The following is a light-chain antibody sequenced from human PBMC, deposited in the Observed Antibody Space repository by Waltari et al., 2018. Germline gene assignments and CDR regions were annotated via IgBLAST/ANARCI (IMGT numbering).Light chain of an antibody. CDR1: QTISSS. V-gene: IGKV1-5*03. J-gene: IGKJ1*01. CDR3: QLYNTYSRT. Sequence: DIQMTQSPSTLSTSVVDTVTITCRASQTISSSLAWYQQKPGTVPKLLIYKASSLQGGVPSRFSGSGSGTEFTLTISSLQPDDFATYYCQLYNTYSRTFGQGTKVEIK. CDR2: KAS.